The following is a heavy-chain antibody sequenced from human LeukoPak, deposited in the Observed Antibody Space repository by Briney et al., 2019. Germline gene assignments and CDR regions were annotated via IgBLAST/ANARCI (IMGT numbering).Heavy chain of an antibody. J-gene: IGHJ4*02. Sequence: GGSLRLSCAASGFTFSSYEMNWVRQAPGKGLEWVSYISSSGSTIYYADSVYGRFTISRDNAKNSLYLQMNSLRAEDTAVYYCAREDDYSYFDYWGQGTLVTVSS. CDR1: GFTFSSYE. V-gene: IGHV3-48*03. CDR3: AREDDYSYFDY. D-gene: IGHD4-11*01. CDR2: ISSSGSTI.